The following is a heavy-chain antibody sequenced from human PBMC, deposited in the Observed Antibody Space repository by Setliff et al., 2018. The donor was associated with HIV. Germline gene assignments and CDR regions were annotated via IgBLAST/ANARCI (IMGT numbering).Heavy chain of an antibody. Sequence: SETLSLTCTVSGDSISSYYWSWIRQPPGKGLEWIGYIYYSGSTNYNPSLKSRVTISVDTSKNQLSLKLSSVTAANTAVYYCARQVGNKVLFDSWGQGTLVTVSS. J-gene: IGHJ4*02. V-gene: IGHV4-59*01. CDR3: ARQVGNKVLFDS. D-gene: IGHD7-27*01. CDR1: GDSISSYY. CDR2: IYYSGST.